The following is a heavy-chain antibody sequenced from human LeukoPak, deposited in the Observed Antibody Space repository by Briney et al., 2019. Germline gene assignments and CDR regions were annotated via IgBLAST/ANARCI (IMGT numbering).Heavy chain of an antibody. Sequence: SVKVSCKASGGTFSSYAISWVRQAPGQGLEWMGGIIPIFGTANYAQKFQGRVTITTDESTSTAYMELSSLRSEDTAVYYCARTMGARLYYYYMDVWGKGTTVTVSS. J-gene: IGHJ6*03. V-gene: IGHV1-69*05. CDR3: ARTMGARLYYYYMDV. CDR2: IIPIFGTA. CDR1: GGTFSSYA. D-gene: IGHD3-16*01.